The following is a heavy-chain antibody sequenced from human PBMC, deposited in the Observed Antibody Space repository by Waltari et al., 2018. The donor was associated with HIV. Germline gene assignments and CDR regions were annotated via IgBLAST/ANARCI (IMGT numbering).Heavy chain of an antibody. J-gene: IGHJ3*02. V-gene: IGHV5-51*03. CDR3: ARRGNNYGDAFDI. D-gene: IGHD4-17*01. CDR2: IYTPYSDT. CDR1: GYDFTTYW. Sequence: EVQLVQSGAEVKKPGESLKISCKASGYDFTTYWIGWVRQMPGKGLECMGIIYTPYSDTKYSPSFQGQVTLSADKSINTAYLHWSSLKAPDTAIYYCARRGNNYGDAFDIWGQGTMVNVS.